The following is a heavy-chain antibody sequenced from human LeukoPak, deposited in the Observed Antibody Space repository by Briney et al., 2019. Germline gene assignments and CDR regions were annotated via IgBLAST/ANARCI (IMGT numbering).Heavy chain of an antibody. CDR2: ITSSGNTI. J-gene: IGHJ4*02. V-gene: IGHV3-48*04. CDR1: GFTFSTYW. CDR3: ARGSPGY. Sequence: GGSLRLSCAASGFTFSTYWMHWVRQAPGKGLEWVSYITSSGNTIYYANSVKGRFTISRDNAKNSLYLQMNSLRAEDTAVYYCARGSPGYWGQGTLVTVSS.